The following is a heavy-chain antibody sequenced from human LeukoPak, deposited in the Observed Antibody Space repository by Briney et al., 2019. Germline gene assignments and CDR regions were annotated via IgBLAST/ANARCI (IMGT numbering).Heavy chain of an antibody. J-gene: IGHJ5*02. CDR3: ARDPRIRVGATSDWFDP. D-gene: IGHD1-26*01. Sequence: SETLSLTCTVSGGSISSGDYYLSWIRQPAGKGLEWIGRIYTSGSTNYNPSLKSRVTMSVDTSKNQSSLKLSSVTAADTAVYYCARDPRIRVGATSDWFDPWGQGTLVTVSS. CDR2: IYTSGST. CDR1: GGSISSGDYY. V-gene: IGHV4-61*02.